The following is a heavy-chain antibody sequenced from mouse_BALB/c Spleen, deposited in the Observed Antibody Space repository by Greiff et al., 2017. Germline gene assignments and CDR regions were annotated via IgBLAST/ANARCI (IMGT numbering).Heavy chain of an antibody. CDR2: IDPANGNT. J-gene: IGHJ4*01. V-gene: IGHV14-3*02. CDR3: ARENYGYGGAMDY. CDR1: GFNIKDTY. D-gene: IGHD1-2*01. Sequence: EVQLQQSGAELVKPGASVKLSCTASGFNIKDTYMHWVKQRPEQGLEWIGRIDPANGNTKYDPKFPGKATITADTSSNTAYLQLSSLTSEDTAVYYCARENYGYGGAMDYWGQGTSVTVSS.